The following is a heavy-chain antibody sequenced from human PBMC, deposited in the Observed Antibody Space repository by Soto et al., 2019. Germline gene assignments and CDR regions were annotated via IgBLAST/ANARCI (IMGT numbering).Heavy chain of an antibody. CDR1: VYSISSGHH. J-gene: IGHJ4*02. Sequence: SETLSLTCSFSVYSISSGHHWGWIRQPPGKGLEWIGSIYHGGSTYFNPSLKSRLTISVDTSKSQFSLKLSSVTAADTAVYYCARHADSSSYYYPFDYWGQGTQVIVSS. CDR2: IYHGGST. V-gene: IGHV4-38-2*01. D-gene: IGHD3-22*01. CDR3: ARHADSSSYYYPFDY.